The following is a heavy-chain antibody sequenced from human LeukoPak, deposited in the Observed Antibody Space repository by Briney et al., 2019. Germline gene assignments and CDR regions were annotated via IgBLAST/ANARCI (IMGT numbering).Heavy chain of an antibody. CDR3: ARGDPIYDFWSGGDH. Sequence: GGSLRLSCAASGFIFSDYAFNWVRQAPGKGLEWVSYISSSSNIIYYTDSVKGRFSISRDNARNLLFLQMNSLRVEDTAVYYCARGDPIYDFWSGGDHWGQGSLVSVSS. CDR2: ISSSSNII. CDR1: GFIFSDYA. D-gene: IGHD3-3*01. V-gene: IGHV3-48*01. J-gene: IGHJ4*02.